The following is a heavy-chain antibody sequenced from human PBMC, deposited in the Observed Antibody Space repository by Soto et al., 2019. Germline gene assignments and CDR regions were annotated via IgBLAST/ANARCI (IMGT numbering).Heavy chain of an antibody. CDR1: GYTFTSYD. CDR2: MNPNSGNT. D-gene: IGHD2-8*01. J-gene: IGHJ3*02. CDR3: ARLQYCTNGVCYTPYAFDI. Sequence: ASLKVSCKASGYTFTSYDINWVRQATGQGLEWMGWMNPNSGNTGYAQKFQGWVTMTRDTSISTAYMELSRLRSDDTAVYYCARLQYCTNGVCYTPYAFDIWGQGTMVTVSS. V-gene: IGHV1-8*01.